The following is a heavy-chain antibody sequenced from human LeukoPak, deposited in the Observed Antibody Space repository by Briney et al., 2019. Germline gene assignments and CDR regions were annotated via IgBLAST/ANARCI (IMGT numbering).Heavy chain of an antibody. Sequence: SETLSLTCTLSGGSISSYYWSWIRQPPGKGLEWIGYIYYSGSTNYNPSLKSRVTISVDTSKNQFSLKLSSVTAADTAVYYCSRVPSDRPFGGVIAYFDYWGQGTLVTVSS. V-gene: IGHV4-59*01. CDR3: SRVPSDRPFGGVIAYFDY. CDR1: GGSISSYY. D-gene: IGHD3-16*02. CDR2: IYYSGST. J-gene: IGHJ4*02.